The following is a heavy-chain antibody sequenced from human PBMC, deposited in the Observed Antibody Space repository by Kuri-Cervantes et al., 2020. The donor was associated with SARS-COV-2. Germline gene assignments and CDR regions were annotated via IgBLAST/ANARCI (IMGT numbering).Heavy chain of an antibody. CDR1: GFTFSSYE. V-gene: IGHV3-48*03. D-gene: IGHD3-10*01. J-gene: IGHJ6*02. CDR3: AKHYGSGLSYYYYGMDV. Sequence: GESLKISCAASGFTFSSYEMNWVRQAPGKGLEWVSYISSSGSTIYYADSVKGRFTISRDNAKNSLYLQMNSLRDEDTAVYYCAKHYGSGLSYYYYGMDVWGQGTTVTVSS. CDR2: ISSSGSTI.